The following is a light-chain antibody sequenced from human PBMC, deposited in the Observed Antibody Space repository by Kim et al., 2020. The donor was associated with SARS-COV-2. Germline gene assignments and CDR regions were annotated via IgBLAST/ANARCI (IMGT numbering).Light chain of an antibody. Sequence: GQSVTISCTGSSSDIGAYDYVSWYQQHPGKAPKLLIYGVNERPSEVPDRFSGSKSGNTASLTISGLLADDEADYFCCSHAATYTWVFGGGTKLTVL. CDR2: GVN. CDR3: CSHAATYTWV. CDR1: SSDIGAYDY. V-gene: IGLV2-11*03. J-gene: IGLJ3*02.